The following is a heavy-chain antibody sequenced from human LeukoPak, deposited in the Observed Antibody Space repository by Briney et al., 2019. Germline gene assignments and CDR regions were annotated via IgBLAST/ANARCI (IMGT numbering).Heavy chain of an antibody. CDR2: IYHSGST. J-gene: IGHJ5*02. V-gene: IGHV4-59*01. D-gene: IGHD1-26*01. CDR1: GGSISSYY. CDR3: AGGRGNWFDP. Sequence: SETLSLTCTVSGGSISSYYWSWIRQPPGKGLEWIGYIYHSGSTNYNPSLKSRVTISVDTSKNQFSLKLSSVTAADTAVYYCAGGRGNWFDPWGQGTLVTVSS.